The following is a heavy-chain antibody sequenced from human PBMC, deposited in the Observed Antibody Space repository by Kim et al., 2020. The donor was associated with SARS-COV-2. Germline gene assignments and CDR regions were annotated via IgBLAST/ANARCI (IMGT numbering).Heavy chain of an antibody. J-gene: IGHJ4*02. CDR2: IYSDGST. CDR1: GFSVISNY. CDR3: ARDSPFGGGRFDY. V-gene: IGHV3-66*01. D-gene: IGHD3-10*01. Sequence: GGSLRLSCAASGFSVISNYISWVRQAPGKGLEWVSVIYSDGSTYYADSVKGRFTISRDNSKNTLYFQMNSLRAEDTAVYYCARDSPFGGGRFDYWGQGTLVTVSS.